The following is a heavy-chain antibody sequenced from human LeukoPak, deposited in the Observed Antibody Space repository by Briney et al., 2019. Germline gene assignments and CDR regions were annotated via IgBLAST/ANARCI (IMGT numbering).Heavy chain of an antibody. CDR3: ARESSTRSYYYYGMDV. V-gene: IGHV3-66*02. CDR2: VYGGDTT. CDR1: GFTVSSNY. D-gene: IGHD2-2*01. Sequence: GGSLRLSCAASGFTVSSNYMSWVRQAPGKGLEWVSVVYGGDTTYYADSVKGRFTISRDNSKNTLYLQMNSLRAEDTAVYYCARESSTRSYYYYGMDVWGQGTTVTVSS. J-gene: IGHJ6*02.